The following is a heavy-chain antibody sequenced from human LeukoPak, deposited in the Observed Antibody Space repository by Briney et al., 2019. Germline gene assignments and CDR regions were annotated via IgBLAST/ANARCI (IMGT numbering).Heavy chain of an antibody. CDR1: GGSFSGYY. CDR2: INHSGST. V-gene: IGHV4-34*01. D-gene: IGHD2-2*01. CDR3: AARTIVVVPAAIVCFDP. J-gene: IGHJ5*02. Sequence: SETLSLTCAVYGGSFSGYYWSWIRQPPGKGLEWIGEINHSGSTNYNPSLKSRVTISVDTSKNQFSLKLSSVTAADTAVYYCAARTIVVVPAAIVCFDPWGQGTLVTVSS.